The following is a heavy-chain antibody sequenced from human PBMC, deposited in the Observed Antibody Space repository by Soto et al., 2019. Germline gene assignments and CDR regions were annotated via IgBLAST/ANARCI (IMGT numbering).Heavy chain of an antibody. Sequence: GESLQISCKGSGYSFTSYWIGWVRQMPGKDLEWMGIIYPGDSDTRYSPSFPGQVTISADKSISTAYLQWSSLKASDTAMYYCARHSTIGVADTSNAFDISGQGTMVTVSS. D-gene: IGHD6-19*01. CDR2: IYPGDSDT. CDR1: GYSFTSYW. CDR3: ARHSTIGVADTSNAFDI. V-gene: IGHV5-51*01. J-gene: IGHJ3*02.